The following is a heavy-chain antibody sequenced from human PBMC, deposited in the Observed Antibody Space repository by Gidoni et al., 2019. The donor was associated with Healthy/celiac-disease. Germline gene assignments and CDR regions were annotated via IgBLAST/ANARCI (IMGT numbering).Heavy chain of an antibody. CDR3: ARQAARSTPMVRGVFHWFDP. Sequence: QLQLQESGPGLVKPSETLSLTCTVSGGSISSSSYYWGWIRQPPGKGLEWIGSISYSGSTSYHPSLKSRFTISVDTSQTQFSLKLRSVTAAATAVYSCARQAARSTPMVRGVFHWFDPWCQGTLVTVSS. J-gene: IGHJ5*02. V-gene: IGHV4-39*01. CDR2: ISYSGST. CDR1: GGSISSSSYY. D-gene: IGHD3-10*01.